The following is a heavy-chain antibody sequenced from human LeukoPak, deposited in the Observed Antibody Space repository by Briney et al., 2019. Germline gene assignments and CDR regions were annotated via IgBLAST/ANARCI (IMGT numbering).Heavy chain of an antibody. J-gene: IGHJ4*02. D-gene: IGHD5-12*01. CDR3: VGWLRFVDY. CDR1: GGSISSGGYS. Sequence: SQTLSLTCAVSGGSISSGGYSWSWIRQPPGKGLEWIGYIYHSGSTYYNPSLKSRVTVSVDRSKNQFSLKLSSVTAADTAVYYCVGWLRFVDYWGQGTLVTVSS. V-gene: IGHV4-30-2*01. CDR2: IYHSGST.